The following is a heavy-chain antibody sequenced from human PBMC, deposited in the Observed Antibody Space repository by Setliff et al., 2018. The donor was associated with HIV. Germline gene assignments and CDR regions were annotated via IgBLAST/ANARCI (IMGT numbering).Heavy chain of an antibody. CDR2: LIPIVDIT. CDR3: AKGPNFEDAFDI. CDR1: GGTFSNYA. J-gene: IGHJ3*02. Sequence: GASVKVSCKASGGTFSNYAFSWVRQAPGQGLEWMGGLIPIVDITKSTQKFRDRVTFTADESTKTAQMELSGLTFEDTAVYYCAKGPNFEDAFDIWGQETVVTVSS. V-gene: IGHV1-69*10. D-gene: IGHD2-8*01.